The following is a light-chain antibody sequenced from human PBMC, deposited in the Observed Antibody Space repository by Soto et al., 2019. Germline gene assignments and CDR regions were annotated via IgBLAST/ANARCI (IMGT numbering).Light chain of an antibody. V-gene: IGKV3-15*01. CDR1: QSVSSN. Sequence: EIVMTQSPATLSVSPGERATLSCRASQSVSSNLAWYQHKPGQAPRLLIYGASTRATGIPARFSGSGSGKEFTLTISSLQSEDFAVDYYQEYNNWPPSTFGQGTKLEIK. CDR3: QEYNNWPPST. J-gene: IGKJ2*01. CDR2: GAS.